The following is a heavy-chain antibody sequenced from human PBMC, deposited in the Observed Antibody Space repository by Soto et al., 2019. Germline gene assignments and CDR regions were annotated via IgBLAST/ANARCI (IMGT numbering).Heavy chain of an antibody. J-gene: IGHJ5*02. V-gene: IGHV4-39*01. CDR3: AGSRGGSSWSSWFDP. CDR1: GSSISSIRYY. Sequence: SDTLSLTSPVSGSSISSIRYYCGLIRNACGDLLECVGIIYYCGSTYYNPSLKSRVTISVDTSKNQFSLKLSSVTAADTAVYYCAGSRGGSSWSSWFDPWGQGTLVTVS. D-gene: IGHD6-13*01. CDR2: IYYCGST.